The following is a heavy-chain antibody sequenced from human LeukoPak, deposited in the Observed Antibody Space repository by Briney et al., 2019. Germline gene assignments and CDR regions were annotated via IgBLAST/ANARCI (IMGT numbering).Heavy chain of an antibody. V-gene: IGHV3-15*01. Sequence: GGSLRLSCAASGFTFSNAWMSWVRQAPGKGLEWVGRIKSKTDGGTTDYAAPVKGRFTISRDDSKNTLYLQMNSLKTEDTAVYYCTTAFAYYYDSSGYSSFDYGGQGTLVTVSS. CDR1: GFTFSNAW. J-gene: IGHJ4*02. CDR3: TTAFAYYYDSSGYSSFDY. D-gene: IGHD3-22*01. CDR2: IKSKTDGGTT.